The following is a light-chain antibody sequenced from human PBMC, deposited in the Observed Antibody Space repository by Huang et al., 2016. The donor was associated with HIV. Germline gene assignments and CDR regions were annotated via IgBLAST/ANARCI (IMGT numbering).Light chain of an antibody. CDR1: QRLLYSSNNKNY. CDR2: WAS. V-gene: IGKV4-1*01. J-gene: IGKJ1*01. Sequence: DVVMTQSPDSLAVSLGERATINCKSSQRLLYSSNNKNYLAWYQQKPGQPPKLLIYWASTRESGVPDQFSGSGSGTDFTLTISSLQAEDVAVYYCQQYYSSPQTFGQGTKVEIK. CDR3: QQYYSSPQT.